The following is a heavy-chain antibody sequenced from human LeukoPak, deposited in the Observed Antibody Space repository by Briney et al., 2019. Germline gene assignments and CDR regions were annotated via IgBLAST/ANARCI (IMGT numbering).Heavy chain of an antibody. CDR3: AKGDYYDSSGYINP. CDR2: INWNSDTI. J-gene: IGHJ5*02. CDR1: GFTFDDYA. D-gene: IGHD3-22*01. V-gene: IGHV3-9*01. Sequence: PGGSLRLSCAASGFTFDDYAMHWVRQAPGKGLEWVSVINWNSDTIGYADSVKGRFTISRDNAKNSLYLQMNSLRAEDTALYYCAKGDYYDSSGYINPWGQGTLVTVSS.